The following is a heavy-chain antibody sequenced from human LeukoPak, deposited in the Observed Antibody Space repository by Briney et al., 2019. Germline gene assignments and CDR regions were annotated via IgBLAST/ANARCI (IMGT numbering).Heavy chain of an antibody. CDR1: GYSFTTYW. CDR2: IYPGDSDA. Sequence: GESLKISCNGSGYSFTTYWIGWVRQMPGKGLEWMGIIYPGDSDAKYSPSFQGQVTISADRSISTAYLQWSSLKASDAAMYYCARLPGATVVTAGWHFDLWGRGTLVTVSS. J-gene: IGHJ2*01. CDR3: ARLPGATVVTAGWHFDL. V-gene: IGHV5-51*01. D-gene: IGHD4-23*01.